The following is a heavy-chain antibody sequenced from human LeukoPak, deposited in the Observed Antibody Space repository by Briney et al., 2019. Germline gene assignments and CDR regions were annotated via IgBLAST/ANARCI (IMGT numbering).Heavy chain of an antibody. V-gene: IGHV3-33*01. J-gene: IGHJ6*02. CDR2: IWHDGGSQ. CDR3: AREVGATTKIYYYGMDV. CDR1: GFIFSSYG. Sequence: PGRSLRLSCAASGFIFSSYGMHWVRQAPGKGLEWVAVIWHDGGSQYYADSVKGRFTISRDNYKHTLYLQMNSLRAEDTAVYYCAREVGATTKIYYYGMDVWGQGTTVTVSS. D-gene: IGHD1-26*01.